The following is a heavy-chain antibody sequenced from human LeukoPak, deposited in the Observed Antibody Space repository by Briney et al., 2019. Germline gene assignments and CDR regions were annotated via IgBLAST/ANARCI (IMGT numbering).Heavy chain of an antibody. CDR1: GGSVSSYY. J-gene: IGHJ4*02. D-gene: IGHD6-13*01. Sequence: SETLSLTCTVSGGSVSSYYWSWIRQPPGKGLEWIGYIYYSGSTNHNPSLKSRVTISVDTSKNHFSLKLSSVTAADTAIYYCARGSTGYSSTWYNYWGQGTLVTVSS. V-gene: IGHV4-59*02. CDR2: IYYSGST. CDR3: ARGSTGYSSTWYNY.